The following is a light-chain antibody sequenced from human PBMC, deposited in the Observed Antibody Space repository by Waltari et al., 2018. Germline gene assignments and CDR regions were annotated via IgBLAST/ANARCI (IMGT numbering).Light chain of an antibody. CDR1: QSVSSSD. V-gene: IGKV3-20*01. CDR2: GAS. Sequence: EIVLTQSPGTLSLSPGERATLSCRASQSVSSSDLAWYQQKPGQAPRLLIYGASNRATGIPDRFSGRGSGTDFTLTISRLEPEDFAVYYCHQYGSSPFTFGPGTKVNVK. J-gene: IGKJ3*01. CDR3: HQYGSSPFT.